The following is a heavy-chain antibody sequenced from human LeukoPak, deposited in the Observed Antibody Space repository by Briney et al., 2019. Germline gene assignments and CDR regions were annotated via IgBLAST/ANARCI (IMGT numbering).Heavy chain of an antibody. D-gene: IGHD1-1*01. J-gene: IGHJ3*01. V-gene: IGHV3-30-3*02. CDR2: ISYDGSNK. CDR1: GFTFSSYA. Sequence: GGSLRLSCAASGFTFSSYAMHWVRQAPGKGLEWVAVISYDGSNKYYADSVKGRFTIFRDNSKNILSLQMNSLRAEDTAVYYCAKLDPRGNGNNLDTFDVWGQGTMVTVSS. CDR3: AKLDPRGNGNNLDTFDV.